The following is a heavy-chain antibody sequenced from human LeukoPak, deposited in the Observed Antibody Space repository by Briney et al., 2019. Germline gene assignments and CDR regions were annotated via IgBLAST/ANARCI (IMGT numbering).Heavy chain of an antibody. CDR2: ISGSGGST. D-gene: IGHD3-10*01. J-gene: IGHJ4*02. CDR1: GFTFSSYA. V-gene: IGHV3-23*01. Sequence: GGSLRLSCAASGFTFSSYAMSWVRQAPGKGLEWVSDISGSGGSTYYADSVKGRFTISRDNSKNTLYLQMNSLRAEDTAVYYCAKARWFGELLPGYWGQGTLVTVSS. CDR3: AKARWFGELLPGY.